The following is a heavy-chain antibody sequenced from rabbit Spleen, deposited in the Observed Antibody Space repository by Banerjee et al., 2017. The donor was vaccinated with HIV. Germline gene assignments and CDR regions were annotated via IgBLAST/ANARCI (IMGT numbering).Heavy chain of an antibody. V-gene: IGHV1S40*01. Sequence: QSLEESGGDLVKPGASLTLTCTASEFSFSSSYYMCWVRQAPGKGLECIACIYGGSVGSSYYASWAKGRFTVSKTSSTTVTLQMTSLTVADTATYFCARDLTDVIGWNFGWWGPGTLVTVS. CDR2: IYGGSVGSS. J-gene: IGHJ6*01. CDR1: EFSFSSSYY. D-gene: IGHD4-1*01. CDR3: ARDLTDVIGWNFGW.